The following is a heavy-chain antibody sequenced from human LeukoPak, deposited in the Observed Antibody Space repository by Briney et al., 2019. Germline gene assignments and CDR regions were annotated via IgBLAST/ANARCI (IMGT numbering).Heavy chain of an antibody. CDR1: GGTFSSYG. V-gene: IGHV1-69*13. CDR2: IIPLFGIA. Sequence: ASVKVSCKASGGTFSSYGINWVRQAPGQGLEWMGGIIPLFGIANYAQKFQGRVMITADEFTSTAYMELSSLRSEDTAVYYCARSEYYYGSGSKRHKGGWFDPWGQGTLVTVSS. D-gene: IGHD3-10*01. CDR3: ARSEYYYGSGSKRHKGGWFDP. J-gene: IGHJ5*02.